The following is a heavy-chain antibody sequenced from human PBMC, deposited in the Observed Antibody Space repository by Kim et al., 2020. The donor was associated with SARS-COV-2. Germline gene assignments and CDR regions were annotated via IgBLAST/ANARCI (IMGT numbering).Heavy chain of an antibody. J-gene: IGHJ4*02. CDR3: ARDLGADSSGYYSY. Sequence: NPTVRGRVHMSVDTSKNQFSLKLSSVTAADTAVYYCARDLGADSSGYYSYWGQGTLVTVSS. V-gene: IGHV4-30-2*04. D-gene: IGHD3-22*01.